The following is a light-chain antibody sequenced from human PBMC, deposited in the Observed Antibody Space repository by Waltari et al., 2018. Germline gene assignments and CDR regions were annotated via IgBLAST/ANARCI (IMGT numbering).Light chain of an antibody. CDR3: HSYDNTNEV. J-gene: IGLJ2*01. CDR1: SGSIASDD. V-gene: IGLV6-57*03. Sequence: NFILTQPHSVSESPGKTVTITCTRSSGSIASDDVQWFQQRPGSAPTTITYENNLRPSGVPNRFSGSIDTSSNSASLTISGLRTEDEADYHCHSYDNTNEVFGGGTTLTVL. CDR2: ENN.